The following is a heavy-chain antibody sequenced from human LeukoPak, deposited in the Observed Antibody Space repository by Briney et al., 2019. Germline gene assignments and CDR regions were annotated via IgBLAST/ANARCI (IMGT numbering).Heavy chain of an antibody. CDR2: INSDGSIT. CDR3: ARSPTGDYDY. CDR1: GFTFRDYW. D-gene: IGHD2-8*02. J-gene: IGHJ4*02. V-gene: IGHV3-74*01. Sequence: GGSLRLSCAASGFTFRDYWMHWVRQVPGKGLLWVSHINSDGSITDYADSVKGRFTISRDNARNTLSLQMDSLRVEDTAVYYCARSPTGDYDYWGQGALVTVSS.